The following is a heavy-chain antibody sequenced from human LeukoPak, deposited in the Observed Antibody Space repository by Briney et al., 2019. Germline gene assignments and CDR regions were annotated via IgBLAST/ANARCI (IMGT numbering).Heavy chain of an antibody. CDR1: GFTFSSHA. V-gene: IGHV3-64*01. CDR2: ISSNGGST. CDR3: TTERRGGYALYYFDY. D-gene: IGHD5-12*01. Sequence: TGGSLRLSCAASGFTFSSHAMHWVRQAPGKGLEYVSAISSNGGSTYYANSVKGRFTISRDDSKNTLYLQMNSLKTEDTAVYYCTTERRGGYALYYFDYWGQGTLVTVSS. J-gene: IGHJ4*02.